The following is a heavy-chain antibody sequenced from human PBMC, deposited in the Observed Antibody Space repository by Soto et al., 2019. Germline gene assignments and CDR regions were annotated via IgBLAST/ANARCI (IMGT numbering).Heavy chain of an antibody. Sequence: GGSLRLSCAASGVTFSSYGMHGVRQAPGKGLEWVAVISYDGSNKYYADSVKGRFTISRDNSKNTLYLQMNSLRAEDTAVYYCAKVPVYYYGSSGYNRPQDAFDIWGQGT. CDR1: GVTFSSYG. V-gene: IGHV3-30*18. J-gene: IGHJ3*02. CDR3: AKVPVYYYGSSGYNRPQDAFDI. D-gene: IGHD3-22*01. CDR2: ISYDGSNK.